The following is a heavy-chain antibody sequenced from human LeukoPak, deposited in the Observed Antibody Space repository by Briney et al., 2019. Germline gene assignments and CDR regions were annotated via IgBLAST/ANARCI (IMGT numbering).Heavy chain of an antibody. CDR2: ISWNSDTI. J-gene: IGHJ4*02. CDR3: AKARGTTFIDY. V-gene: IGHV3-9*01. Sequence: AGGSLRLSCAASGFTFDDYAMPWVRQAPGKGLEWVSGISWNSDTIAYADSVKGRFTISRDNAKNSLYLQMNSLRPDDTAFYYCAKARGTTFIDYWGQGTLVTVSS. D-gene: IGHD1-7*01. CDR1: GFTFDDYA.